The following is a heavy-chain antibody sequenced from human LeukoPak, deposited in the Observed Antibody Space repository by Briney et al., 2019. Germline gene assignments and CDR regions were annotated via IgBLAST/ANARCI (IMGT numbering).Heavy chain of an antibody. CDR2: IYHSGGT. V-gene: IGHV4-38-2*02. J-gene: IGHJ6*02. D-gene: IGHD3-16*01. CDR1: GYSINSGYT. CDR3: ARGLDTFPYGMDV. Sequence: PSETLSLTCTVSGYSINSGYTWGWIRQPPGKGLEWIGNIYHSGGTYYNPSLTSRVTISVDTSKNQFSLKLSSVTAADTAVYYCARGLDTFPYGMDVWGQGTTVTVSS.